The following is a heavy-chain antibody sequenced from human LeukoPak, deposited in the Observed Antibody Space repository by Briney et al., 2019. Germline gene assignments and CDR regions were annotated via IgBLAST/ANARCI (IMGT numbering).Heavy chain of an antibody. V-gene: IGHV4-59*01. CDR3: ARDIGGSYYFHY. Sequence: SETLSLTCTVSGGSISSYYWSWIRQPPGKGLEWIGYIDYSGSTYYSPSLKSRVTISVDTSKNQFSLRLSSVTAADTAVYYCARDIGGSYYFHYWGQGTLVTVSS. D-gene: IGHD1-26*01. J-gene: IGHJ4*02. CDR1: GGSISSYY. CDR2: IDYSGST.